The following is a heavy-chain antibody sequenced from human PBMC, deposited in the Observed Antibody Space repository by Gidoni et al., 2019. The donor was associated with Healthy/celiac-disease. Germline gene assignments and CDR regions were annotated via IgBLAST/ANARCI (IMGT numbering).Heavy chain of an antibody. CDR1: GFTFDDCA. CDR3: AKELWGVCSGGSCYRGPFDY. Sequence: EVQLVESGGGWVQPGRYMRLSCAASGFTFDDCALHWVRQAPVKGLEWVSGISWNSGSRGYADSVKVRFTIARDNAKNSLYLQMNSLRAEDTALYYCAKELWGVCSGGSCYRGPFDYCGQGTLVTVSS. J-gene: IGHJ4*02. V-gene: IGHV3-9*01. CDR2: ISWNSGSR. D-gene: IGHD2-15*01.